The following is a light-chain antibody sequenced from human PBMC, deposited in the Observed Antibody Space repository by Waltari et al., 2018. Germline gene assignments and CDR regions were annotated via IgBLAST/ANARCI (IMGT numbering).Light chain of an antibody. CDR3: QQYHNWPPVT. V-gene: IGKV3-15*01. CDR2: GAS. J-gene: IGKJ1*01. CDR1: QSVSSN. Sequence: EIVMTQSPATLSVSPGEGATLSCRASQSVSSNLAWYQQKPGQATRLLIYGASTRATGIPARFSGRGSGTEFTLSISSLQAEDFAVYYCQQYHNWPPVTFGQGTKVEIK.